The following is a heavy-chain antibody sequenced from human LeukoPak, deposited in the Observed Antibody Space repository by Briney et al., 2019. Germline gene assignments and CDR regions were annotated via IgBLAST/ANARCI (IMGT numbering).Heavy chain of an antibody. CDR3: ARDDLAAAGAYYYYGMDV. D-gene: IGHD6-13*01. V-gene: IGHV1-18*04. CDR2: ISAYNGNT. CDR1: GYTFTSYG. J-gene: IGHJ6*04. Sequence: ASVKLSCKAAGYTFTSYGISWVRQAPGQGLGWMGWISAYNGNTNYAKKLQGRVTMTTDTSTSTAYMELRSLRSDDTAVYYCARDDLAAAGAYYYYGMDVWGKGTTVTVSS.